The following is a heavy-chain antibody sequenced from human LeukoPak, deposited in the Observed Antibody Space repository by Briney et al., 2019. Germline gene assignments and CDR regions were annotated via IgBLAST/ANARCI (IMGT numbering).Heavy chain of an antibody. V-gene: IGHV1-2*02. CDR1: GYTFTGYY. Sequence: ASVKVSCKASGYTFTGYYMHWVRQAPGQGLEWMGWINPNSGGTNYAQKFQGRVTMTRDTSISTAYMELSRLRSDDTAVYYCARDSEMATTFDYWGQGTLVTVSS. CDR3: ARDSEMATTFDY. CDR2: INPNSGGT. D-gene: IGHD5-24*01. J-gene: IGHJ4*02.